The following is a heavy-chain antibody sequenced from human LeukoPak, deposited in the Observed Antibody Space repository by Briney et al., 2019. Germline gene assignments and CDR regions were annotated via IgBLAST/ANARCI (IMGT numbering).Heavy chain of an antibody. J-gene: IGHJ4*02. CDR2: FGNDVYT. CDR1: GFTFSTYE. CDR3: ARGTIGGNPASAY. V-gene: IGHV3-21*06. Sequence: PGGSLRLSCAASGFTFSTYEMNWVRQAPGKGLEWVSSFGNDVYTYSAVSVKARFTNSRDNAKSTLYLQMDSLTVEDTALYYCARGTIGGNPASAYWGQGTLVTVSS. D-gene: IGHD4-23*01.